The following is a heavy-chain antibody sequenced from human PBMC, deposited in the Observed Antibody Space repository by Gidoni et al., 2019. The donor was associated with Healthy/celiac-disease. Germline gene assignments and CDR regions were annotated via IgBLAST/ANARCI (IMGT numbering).Heavy chain of an antibody. D-gene: IGHD3-10*01. V-gene: IGHV3-30-3*01. CDR1: GFTFSSYA. CDR2: ISYDGSNK. CDR3: AGGVTRVDEGYFQH. Sequence: QVQLVESGGGVVQPGRSLRLSCAASGFTFSSYAMHWVRQAPGKGLEWVAVISYDGSNKYYADSVKGRFTISRDNSKNTLYLQMNSLRAEDTAVYYCAGGVTRVDEGYFQHWGQGTLVTVSS. J-gene: IGHJ1*01.